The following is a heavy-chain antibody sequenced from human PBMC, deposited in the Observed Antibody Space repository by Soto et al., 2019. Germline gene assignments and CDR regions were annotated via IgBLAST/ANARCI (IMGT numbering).Heavy chain of an antibody. CDR3: ARGRGFLFVMGLLNDAFDI. Sequence: EVQLVESGGGLVQPGGSLRLSCAASGFTFSSYDMHWVRQATGKGLEWVSAIGTAGDTYYPGSVKGRFTISRENAKNSLYLQMNSLRAGDTAVYYCARGRGFLFVMGLLNDAFDIWGQGTMVTVSS. CDR2: IGTAGDT. D-gene: IGHD2-15*01. CDR1: GFTFSSYD. V-gene: IGHV3-13*01. J-gene: IGHJ3*02.